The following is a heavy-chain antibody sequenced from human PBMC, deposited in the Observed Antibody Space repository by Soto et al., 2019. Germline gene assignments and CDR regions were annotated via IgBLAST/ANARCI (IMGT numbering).Heavy chain of an antibody. Sequence: HSETLSLTCTVSGGSISSSSYYWGWIRQPPGKGLEWIGSIYYSGSTYYNPSLKSRVTISVDTSKNQFSLKLSSVTAADTAVYYCARHSRVFGGDGIDSSSWYNYYYYYYMDVWGKGTTVTVSS. CDR2: IYYSGST. CDR3: ARHSRVFGGDGIDSSSWYNYYYYYYMDV. CDR1: GGSISSSSYY. D-gene: IGHD6-13*01. V-gene: IGHV4-39*01. J-gene: IGHJ6*03.